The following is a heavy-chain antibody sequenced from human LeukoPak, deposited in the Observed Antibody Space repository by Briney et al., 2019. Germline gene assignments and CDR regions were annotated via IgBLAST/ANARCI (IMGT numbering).Heavy chain of an antibody. V-gene: IGHV1-2*02. CDR2: INPDSGGT. CDR1: GYTFTGYY. Sequence: ASVKVSCKASGYTFTGYYIHWVRQAPGQGLEWMGWINPDSGGTNSAQMFQDRVTMTRDTSISTAYMELSRLRSDDTAVYYCARAGAVVDNWFDPWGQGTLVTVSS. D-gene: IGHD2-15*01. J-gene: IGHJ5*02. CDR3: ARAGAVVDNWFDP.